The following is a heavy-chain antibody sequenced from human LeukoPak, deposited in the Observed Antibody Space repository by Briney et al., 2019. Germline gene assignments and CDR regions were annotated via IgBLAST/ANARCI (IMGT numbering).Heavy chain of an antibody. CDR3: ARTQIVVVMKYAFDI. CDR1: GYTFNSYG. D-gene: IGHD3-22*01. V-gene: IGHV1-18*01. CDR2: ISAYNGNT. J-gene: IGHJ3*02. Sequence: GASVKVSCKASGYTFNSYGISWVRQAPGQGLEWMGWISAYNGNTNYAQKLQGRVTMTTDTSTSTAYMELRSLRSDDTAVYYCARTQIVVVMKYAFDIWGQGTMVTVSS.